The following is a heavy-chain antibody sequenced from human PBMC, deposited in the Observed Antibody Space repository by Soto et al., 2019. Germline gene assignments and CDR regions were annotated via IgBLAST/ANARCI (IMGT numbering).Heavy chain of an antibody. V-gene: IGHV3-33*01. J-gene: IGHJ6*02. Sequence: GGSLRLSCSASGFNFSDYGMYWVRQAPGRGLEWVAVIWFDGSYKYYVDSVKGRFAISRDNSKNTLFLEMNSLRAEDTAVYYCARPLGLNSYYYAMDVWGQGTTVTVSS. CDR3: ARPLGLNSYYYAMDV. CDR2: IWFDGSYK. CDR1: GFNFSDYG. D-gene: IGHD1-7*01.